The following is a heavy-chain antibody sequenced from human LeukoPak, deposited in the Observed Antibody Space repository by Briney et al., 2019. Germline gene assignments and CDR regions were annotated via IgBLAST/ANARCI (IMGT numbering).Heavy chain of an antibody. CDR1: GFSFSRYY. D-gene: IGHD1-26*01. CDR3: TRAVGLCPGAHFDQ. V-gene: IGHV3-11*01. CDR2: IPTSGISV. J-gene: IGHJ4*02. Sequence: PGGSLRLSCAASGFSFSRYYMSWVRQTPGKALEWISYIPTSGISVQYADSVRGRFTASRDDAKNSLHLQMDSLRVEDTAVYYCTRAVGLCPGAHFDQWGQGALVIVSS.